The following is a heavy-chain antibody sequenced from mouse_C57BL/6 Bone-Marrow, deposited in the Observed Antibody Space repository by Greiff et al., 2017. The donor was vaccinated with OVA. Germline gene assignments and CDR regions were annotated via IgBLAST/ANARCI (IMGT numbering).Heavy chain of an antibody. CDR3: AAYSNMGGYYAMDY. J-gene: IGHJ4*01. D-gene: IGHD2-5*01. V-gene: IGHV3-3*01. CDR2: TFYSGIT. Sequence: VQLQQSGPSLVRPSQTLSLTCTVTGFSINSDCYWIWIRQFPGNKLEYIGYTFYSGITYYNPSLESRTYITRDTSKNQFSLKLSSVTTEDTATYYCAAYSNMGGYYAMDYWGQGTSVTVSS. CDR1: GFSINSDCY.